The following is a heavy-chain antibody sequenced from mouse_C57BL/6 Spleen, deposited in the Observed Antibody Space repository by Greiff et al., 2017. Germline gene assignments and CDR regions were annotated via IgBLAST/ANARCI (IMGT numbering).Heavy chain of an antibody. CDR1: GFTFSDYG. V-gene: IGHV5-17*01. Sequence: EVHLVESGGGLVKPGGSLKFSCAASGFTFSDYGMHWVRQAPEKGLEWVAYISRDSSTIYYADTVKGRFTMSIDKAKNTLFLQMTSLRSEDSAMYYCARRTTVGQGFAYWGQGTLVTVSA. CDR2: ISRDSSTI. J-gene: IGHJ3*01. CDR3: ARRTTVGQGFAY. D-gene: IGHD1-1*01.